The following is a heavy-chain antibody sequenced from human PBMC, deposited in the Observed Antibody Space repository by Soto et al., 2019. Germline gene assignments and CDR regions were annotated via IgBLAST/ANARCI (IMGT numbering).Heavy chain of an antibody. V-gene: IGHV4-30-2*01. J-gene: IGHJ3*02. D-gene: IGHD3-22*01. CDR1: GGSISSGGYS. Sequence: SETLSLTCAVSGGSISSGGYSWSWIRQPPGKGLEWIGYIYHSGSTYYNPSLKSRVTISVDRSKNQFSLKLSSVTAADTAVYYCARGGDDSSGSKHIDAFVIWGQGTMVTGSS. CDR3: ARGGDDSSGSKHIDAFVI. CDR2: IYHSGST.